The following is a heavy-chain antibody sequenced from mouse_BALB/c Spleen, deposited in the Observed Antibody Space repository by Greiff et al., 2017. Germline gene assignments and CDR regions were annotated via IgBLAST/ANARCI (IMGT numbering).Heavy chain of an antibody. J-gene: IGHJ4*01. CDR3: ARFGFLYAMDY. CDR2: INPSNGRT. Sequence: VKQSCKASVYTFTSYWMHWVKQRPGQGLEWIGEINPSNGRTNYNEKFKSKATLTVDKSSSTAYMQLSSLTSEDSAVYYCARFGFLYAMDYWGQGTSVTVSS. CDR1: VYTFTSYW. D-gene: IGHD2-2*01. V-gene: IGHV1S81*02.